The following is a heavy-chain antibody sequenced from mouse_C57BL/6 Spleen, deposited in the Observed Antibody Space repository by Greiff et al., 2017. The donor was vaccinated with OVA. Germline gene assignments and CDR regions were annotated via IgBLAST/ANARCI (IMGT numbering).Heavy chain of an antibody. CDR2: INPSSGYT. CDR3: ARSGYSNYWFAY. V-gene: IGHV1-4*01. Sequence: VKLVESGAELARPGASVKMSCKASGYTFTSYTMHWVKQRPGQGLEWIGYINPSSGYTKYNQKFKDTATLTADKASSTAYMQLSSLTSEDSAVYYCARSGYSNYWFAYWGQGTLVTVSA. J-gene: IGHJ3*01. CDR1: GYTFTSYT. D-gene: IGHD2-5*01.